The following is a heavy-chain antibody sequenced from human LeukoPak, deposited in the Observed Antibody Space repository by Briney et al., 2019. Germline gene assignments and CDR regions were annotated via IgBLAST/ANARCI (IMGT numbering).Heavy chain of an antibody. CDR2: IYHSGST. J-gene: IGHJ5*02. V-gene: IGHV4-38-2*02. D-gene: IGHD4-23*01. CDR1: GYSISSGYY. Sequence: PSETLSLTCTVSGYSISSGYYWGWIRQPPGKGLEWIGSIYHSGSTYYNPSLKSRVTISVDTSKNQFSLKLSSVTAADTAVYYCARGFDTPSWRIWTTVVSEGGNWFDPWGQGTLVTVSS. CDR3: ARGFDTPSWRIWTTVVSEGGNWFDP.